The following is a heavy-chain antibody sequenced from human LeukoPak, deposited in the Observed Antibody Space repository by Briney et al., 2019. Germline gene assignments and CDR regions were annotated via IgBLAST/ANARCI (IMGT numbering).Heavy chain of an antibody. J-gene: IGHJ4*02. V-gene: IGHV1-2*02. CDR3: ARDGANITMVRGVPYYYFDY. Sequence: ASVKVSCKASGYTFTGYYMHWVRQAPGQGLEWMGWINPNSGGTNYAQKFQGRVTMTRDTSTSTVYMELSSLRSEDTAVYYCARDGANITMVRGVPYYYFDYWGQGTLVTVSS. D-gene: IGHD3-10*01. CDR2: INPNSGGT. CDR1: GYTFTGYY.